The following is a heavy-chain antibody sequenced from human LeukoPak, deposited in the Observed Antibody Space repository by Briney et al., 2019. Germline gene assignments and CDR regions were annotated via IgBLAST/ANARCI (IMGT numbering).Heavy chain of an antibody. CDR1: GFTFSSYG. D-gene: IGHD6-19*01. Sequence: GRSPRLSCAASGFTFSSYGMHWVRQAPGKGLEWVAVISYDGSNKYYADSVKGRFTISRDNSKNTLYLQMNSLRAEDTAVYYCARDHSSGWYSDYFDYWGQGTLVTVSS. CDR3: ARDHSSGWYSDYFDY. CDR2: ISYDGSNK. J-gene: IGHJ4*02. V-gene: IGHV3-30*03.